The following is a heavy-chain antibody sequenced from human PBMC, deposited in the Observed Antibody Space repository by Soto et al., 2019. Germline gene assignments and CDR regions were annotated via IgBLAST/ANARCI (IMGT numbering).Heavy chain of an antibody. CDR3: ASRGARIVVVPAASDAFDI. V-gene: IGHV3-48*01. D-gene: IGHD2-2*01. CDR2: ISSSSSTI. J-gene: IGHJ3*02. CDR1: GFTFSSYS. Sequence: GGSLRLSCAASGFTFSSYSMNWVRQAPGKGLEWVSYISSSSSTIYYADSVKGRFTISRDNAKNSLYLQMNSLRAEDTAVYYCASRGARIVVVPAASDAFDIWGQGTMVTVSS.